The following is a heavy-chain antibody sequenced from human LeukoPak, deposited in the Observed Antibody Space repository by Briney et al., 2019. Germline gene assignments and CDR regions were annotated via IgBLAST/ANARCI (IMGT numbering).Heavy chain of an antibody. CDR1: GGSFSGHY. J-gene: IGHJ4*02. V-gene: IGHV4-34*01. D-gene: IGHD3/OR15-3a*01. Sequence: SETLSLTCSVYGGSFSGHYWSWVRQPPGKGLEWIGEINHSGSTNYNPALKSGGTISVNTSKNQFSLKLSSVTAADSGVYYCAVWTSRRSFDYWGQGTLVTVSS. CDR3: AVWTSRRSFDY. CDR2: INHSGST.